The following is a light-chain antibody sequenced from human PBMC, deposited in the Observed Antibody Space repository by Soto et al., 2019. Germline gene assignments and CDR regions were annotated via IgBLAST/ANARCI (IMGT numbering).Light chain of an antibody. Sequence: DLQMTQSPSTLSASVGDRVTITCRASVCLSRGLAWYQRKPGQAPNLLIYAASTLGSGVPSKFSGNESGSEFTLTISSLQPDDSAIYCCQQYNSDPRTFGQGTKVDSK. CDR3: QQYNSDPRT. J-gene: IGKJ1*01. CDR1: VCLSRG. V-gene: IGKV1-5*01. CDR2: AAS.